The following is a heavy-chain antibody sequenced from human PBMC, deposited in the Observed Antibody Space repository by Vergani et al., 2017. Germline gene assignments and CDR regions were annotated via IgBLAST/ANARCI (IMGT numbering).Heavy chain of an antibody. CDR2: ISYDGSNK. CDR3: ARDSTNTYYYDGSGYYLDY. CDR1: GFTLSSYA. Sequence: QVQLVESGGGVVQPGRSLRLSCAASGFTLSSYAMHWVRQAPGKGLEWVAVISYDGSNKYYANSVKGRVTISRDNSKNTLYVQRNSLRAEDTAVYYCARDSTNTYYYDGSGYYLDYWGQGTLVTVSS. D-gene: IGHD3-22*01. V-gene: IGHV3-30-3*01. J-gene: IGHJ4*02.